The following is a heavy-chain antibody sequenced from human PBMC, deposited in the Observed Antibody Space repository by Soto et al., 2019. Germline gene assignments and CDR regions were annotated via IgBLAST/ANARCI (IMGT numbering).Heavy chain of an antibody. CDR2: ISGSGGST. CDR3: AKDPRVVKYYFDY. Sequence: GGSVRLSCAASGFTFSSYAMSWVRQAPGKGLEWVSAISGSGGSTYYADSVKGRFTISRDNSKNTLYLQMNSLRAEDTAVYYCAKDPRVVKYYFDYWGQGTLVTVSS. J-gene: IGHJ4*02. D-gene: IGHD3-22*01. V-gene: IGHV3-23*01. CDR1: GFTFSSYA.